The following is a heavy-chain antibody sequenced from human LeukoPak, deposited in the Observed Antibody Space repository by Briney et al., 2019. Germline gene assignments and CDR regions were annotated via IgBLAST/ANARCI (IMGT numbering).Heavy chain of an antibody. CDR2: IYYSGST. Sequence: SETLFLTCTVSGGSISTSSYYWGWIRQPPGKGLEWIGSIYYSGSTYYNPSLKSRVAISVDTSKNQFSLKLSSVTAADTAVYYCARWGGDLDYYFDYWGQGTLVTVSS. CDR3: ARWGGDLDYYFDY. D-gene: IGHD3-16*01. V-gene: IGHV4-39*01. CDR1: GGSISTSSYY. J-gene: IGHJ4*02.